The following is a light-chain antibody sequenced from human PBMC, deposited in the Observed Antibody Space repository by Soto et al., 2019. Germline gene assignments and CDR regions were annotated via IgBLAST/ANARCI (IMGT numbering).Light chain of an antibody. J-gene: IGKJ3*01. CDR2: KVF. CDR1: DSLVYGDGNTY. Sequence: VVMTQSPLSLPVTLRQPASSSCRSSDSLVYGDGNTYLNWFQQMPGQSPRRLIYKVFNRDSGVPDRFSGSGSGTHFTLKISRVVSDDVGVYYFMQGTQWPPTFGPGTKGDIK. V-gene: IGKV2-30*01. CDR3: MQGTQWPPT.